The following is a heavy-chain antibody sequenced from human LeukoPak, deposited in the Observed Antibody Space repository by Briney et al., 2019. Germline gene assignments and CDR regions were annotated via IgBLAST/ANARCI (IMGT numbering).Heavy chain of an antibody. V-gene: IGHV4-59*01. CDR3: ARASYYGSGFGY. CDR1: GGSISSYY. CDR2: IYYSGST. J-gene: IGHJ4*02. Sequence: PSETLSLTCTVSGGSISSYYWSWIRQPPGKGLEWIGYIYYSGSTNYNPSLKSRVTISVDTSKNQFSLKLSSVTAADTAVYYCARASYYGSGFGYWGQGTLVTVSS. D-gene: IGHD3-10*01.